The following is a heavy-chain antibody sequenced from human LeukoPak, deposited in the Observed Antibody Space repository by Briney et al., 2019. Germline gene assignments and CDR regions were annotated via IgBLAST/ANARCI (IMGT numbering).Heavy chain of an antibody. V-gene: IGHV3-48*01. CDR2: ISGSSSNY. D-gene: IGHD4-17*01. Sequence: GGSLRLSCAASGFTFSSYIMSLVRQAPGKGLEWVSFISGSSSNYYYADSVKVRFTISRDNAMKSLYLQMNSLRAEDTAVYYCARDQYGEYSLDYWGQGTLVTVSS. CDR1: GFTFSSYI. J-gene: IGHJ4*02. CDR3: ARDQYGEYSLDY.